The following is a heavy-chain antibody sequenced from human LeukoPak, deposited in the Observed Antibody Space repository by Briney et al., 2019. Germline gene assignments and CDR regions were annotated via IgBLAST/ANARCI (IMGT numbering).Heavy chain of an antibody. J-gene: IGHJ4*02. D-gene: IGHD3-10*02. CDR1: GFSFKDYA. V-gene: IGHV3-23*01. CDR3: TKDGGLLLTSDYVWGPDY. Sequence: GGSLRLSCATSGFSFKDYAMTWVRQAPGKGLECVSSITAKTSSAYYADSVRGRFTVSRDNSKNTLVLQMNSLRAEGTATYYCTKDGGLLLTSDYVWGPDYWGQGTLVAVSS. CDR2: ITAKTSSA.